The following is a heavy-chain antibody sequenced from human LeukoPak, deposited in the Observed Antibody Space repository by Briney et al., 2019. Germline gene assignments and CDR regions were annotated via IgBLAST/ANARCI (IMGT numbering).Heavy chain of an antibody. CDR1: GGSISSGGYY. J-gene: IGHJ6*02. V-gene: IGHV3-23*01. CDR3: AKDPVKWELLVHYYYYGMDV. CDR2: ISGSGGST. Sequence: PSETLSLTCTVSGGSISSGGYYWSWVRQAPGKGLEWVSAISGSGGSTYYADSVKGRFTISRDNSKNTLYLQMNSLRAEDTAVYYCAKDPVKWELLVHYYYYGMDVWGQGTTVTVSS. D-gene: IGHD1-26*01.